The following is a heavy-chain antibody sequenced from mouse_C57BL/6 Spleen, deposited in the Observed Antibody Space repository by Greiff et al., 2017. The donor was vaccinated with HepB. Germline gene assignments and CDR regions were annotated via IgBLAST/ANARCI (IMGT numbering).Heavy chain of an antibody. Sequence: VQLQQSVAELVRPGASVTLSCKASGYTFTDYEMHWVKQTPVHGLEWIGAIDPETGGTAYNQKFKGKAILTADKSSSTAYMELRSLTSEDSAVYYCTGSYYSDYWGQGTTLTVSA. CDR2: IDPETGGT. CDR1: GYTFTDYE. D-gene: IGHD2-12*01. J-gene: IGHJ2*01. CDR3: TGSYYSDY. V-gene: IGHV1-15*01.